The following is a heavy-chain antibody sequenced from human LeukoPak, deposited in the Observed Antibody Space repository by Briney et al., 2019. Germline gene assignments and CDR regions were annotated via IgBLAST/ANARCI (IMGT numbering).Heavy chain of an antibody. CDR1: GGSISSSSYY. CDR2: IYYSGST. Sequence: PSETLSLTCTVSGGSISSSSYYWGWIRQPPGKGLEWIGSIYYSGSTYYNPSLKSRVTISVDTSKNQFSLKLSSVTAADTAVYYCAKQAIVNHYGSGTYYKIAGCFDPWGQGTLVTVS. V-gene: IGHV4-39*01. D-gene: IGHD3-10*01. CDR3: AKQAIVNHYGSGTYYKIAGCFDP. J-gene: IGHJ5*02.